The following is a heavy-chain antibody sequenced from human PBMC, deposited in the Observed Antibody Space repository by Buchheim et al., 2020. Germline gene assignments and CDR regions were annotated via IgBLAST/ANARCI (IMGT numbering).Heavy chain of an antibody. Sequence: QVQLQQWGAGLLKPSETLSLTCAVYGGSFSGYYWSWIRQPPGKGLEWIGEINHSGSTNYNPSLKSRVTISVDTSKNQFSLKLSSVTAADTAVYYCARGRGAVVTPGYYYYGMDVWGQGT. D-gene: IGHD4-23*01. CDR3: ARGRGAVVTPGYYYYGMDV. CDR2: INHSGST. CDR1: GGSFSGYY. V-gene: IGHV4-34*01. J-gene: IGHJ6*02.